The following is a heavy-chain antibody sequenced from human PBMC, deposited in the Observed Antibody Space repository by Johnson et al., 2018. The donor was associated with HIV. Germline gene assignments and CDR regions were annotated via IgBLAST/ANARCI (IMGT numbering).Heavy chain of an antibody. J-gene: IGHJ3*02. D-gene: IGHD2/OR15-2a*01. Sequence: QVQLVESGGGVVQPGRSLRLSCAASGFTFSSYAMHWVRQAPDKGLEWVAVISYDGSNKYYADSVKGRFTISRDNSKNTLYLQMNSLRAEDTAVYYCAKSLFSISWPYDAFDMWGQGTMVTVS. CDR3: AKSLFSISWPYDAFDM. V-gene: IGHV3-30*18. CDR1: GFTFSSYA. CDR2: ISYDGSNK.